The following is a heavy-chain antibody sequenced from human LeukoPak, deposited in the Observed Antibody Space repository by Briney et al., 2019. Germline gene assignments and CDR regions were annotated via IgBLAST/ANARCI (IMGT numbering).Heavy chain of an antibody. CDR3: ARGGNFDY. CDR1: GFTFGSYS. J-gene: IGHJ4*02. Sequence: PGGSMRLSCAASGFTFGSYSMNWVRQAPGKGLEWVSSISSSSSYTYYADSVKGRFTISRDNAKNSLYLQMNSLRAEDTAVYYCARGGNFDYWGQGTLVTVFS. CDR2: ISSSSSYT. V-gene: IGHV3-21*01. D-gene: IGHD3-16*01.